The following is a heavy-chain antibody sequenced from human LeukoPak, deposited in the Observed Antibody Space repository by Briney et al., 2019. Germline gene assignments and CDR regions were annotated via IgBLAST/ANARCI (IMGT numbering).Heavy chain of an antibody. Sequence: GGSLRPSCAASGFTFSSYAMHWVRQAPGKGLEWVAVISYDGSNKYYADSVKGRFTISRDNSKNTLYLQMNSLRAEDTAVYYCAKDNGVGVGATTLDYWGQGTLVTVSP. CDR1: GFTFSSYA. V-gene: IGHV3-30-3*01. CDR3: AKDNGVGVGATTLDY. J-gene: IGHJ4*02. CDR2: ISYDGSNK. D-gene: IGHD1-26*01.